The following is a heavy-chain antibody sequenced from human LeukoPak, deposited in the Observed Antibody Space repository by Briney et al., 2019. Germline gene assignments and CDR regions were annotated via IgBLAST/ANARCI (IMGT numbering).Heavy chain of an antibody. CDR3: AREIAAAANPFDY. Sequence: SETLSLTCTVSGGSISSSSYYWGWIRQPPGKGLEWIGSIYYSGSTYYNPSLKSRVTISVDTSKNQFSLKLSSVTAADTAVYYCAREIAAAANPFDYWGQGTLVTVSS. J-gene: IGHJ4*02. CDR2: IYYSGST. CDR1: GGSISSSSYY. V-gene: IGHV4-39*07. D-gene: IGHD6-13*01.